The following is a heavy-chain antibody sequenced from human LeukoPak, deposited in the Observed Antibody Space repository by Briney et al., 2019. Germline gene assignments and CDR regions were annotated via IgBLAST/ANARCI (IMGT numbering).Heavy chain of an antibody. CDR1: GFTFSSYG. J-gene: IGHJ4*02. CDR2: IRYDGSNK. D-gene: IGHD5-24*01. CDR3: AKEGMAPFDI. V-gene: IGHV3-30*02. Sequence: PGGSLRLSCAASGFTFSSYGMHWVRQAPGKGLEWVAFIRYDGSNKYYADSVKGRFTISRDNSKNTLYLQMNSLRPEDAAVYYCAKEGMAPFDIWGQGTLVTVSS.